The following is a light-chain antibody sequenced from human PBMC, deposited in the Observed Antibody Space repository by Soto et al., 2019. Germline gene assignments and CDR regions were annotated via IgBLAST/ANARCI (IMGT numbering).Light chain of an antibody. Sequence: DIQLTQSPSFLSASVGDRVTITCRASQGISSYLAWYQQTPGKAPKLLIYAASTLQSGVPSRFSGSGSGTEFTLTISSLQPGDFASYYCQQLYSYPLTFGGGTKVEIK. V-gene: IGKV1-9*01. CDR1: QGISSY. CDR3: QQLYSYPLT. CDR2: AAS. J-gene: IGKJ4*01.